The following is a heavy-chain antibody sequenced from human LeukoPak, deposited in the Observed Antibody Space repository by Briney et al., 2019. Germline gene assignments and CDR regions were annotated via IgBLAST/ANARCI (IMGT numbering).Heavy chain of an antibody. CDR2: IKGDGSHT. V-gene: IGHV3-74*01. CDR1: GFTFSNYW. J-gene: IGHJ5*01. CDR3: VRDWDHFDFDS. D-gene: IGHD3-9*01. Sequence: GGSLRLSCAASGFTFSNYWMRWVRQAPGKGLVWVSRIKGDGSHTIYADSVRGRFTISRDNAKSTLYLQMKSLGAEDTAVYYCVRDWDHFDFDSWGLGTLVTVSS.